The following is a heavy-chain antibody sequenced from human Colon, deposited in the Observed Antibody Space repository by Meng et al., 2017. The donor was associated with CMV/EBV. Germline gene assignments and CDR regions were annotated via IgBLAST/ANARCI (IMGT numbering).Heavy chain of an antibody. CDR3: AKPLGENGSGWTRSNWFDS. D-gene: IGHD6-19*01. Sequence: TFSNYARGWVRQAPGKGLEWVSSISESGGSIHDADYVKGRFIISRDNSKNTLYLQMNSLRAEDTALYYCAKPLGENGSGWTRSNWFDSWGQGILVTVSS. CDR1: TFSNYA. V-gene: IGHV3-23*01. J-gene: IGHJ5*01. CDR2: ISESGGSI.